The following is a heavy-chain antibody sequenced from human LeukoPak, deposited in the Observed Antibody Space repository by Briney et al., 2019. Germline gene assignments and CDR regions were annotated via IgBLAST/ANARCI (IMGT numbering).Heavy chain of an antibody. CDR1: GGSISSYY. CDR2: IYYSGST. D-gene: IGHD2-2*02. Sequence: PSETLSLTCTVSGGSISSYYWSWIRQPPGKGLEWIGYIYYSGSTNYNPSLKSRVTISVDTSKNQFSLKLSSVTAADTAVYYCARVKGCSSTSCYIRGDNDAFDIWGQGTMVTVSS. CDR3: ARVKGCSSTSCYIRGDNDAFDI. J-gene: IGHJ3*02. V-gene: IGHV4-59*01.